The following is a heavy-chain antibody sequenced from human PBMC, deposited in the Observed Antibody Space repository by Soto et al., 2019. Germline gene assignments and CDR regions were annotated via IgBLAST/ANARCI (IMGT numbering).Heavy chain of an antibody. D-gene: IGHD5-18*01. CDR1: GYSFTIYW. V-gene: IGHV5-51*01. CDR3: ARWGVDTAMVTYYYYGMDV. CDR2: IYPGDSDT. J-gene: IGHJ6*02. Sequence: GESLKISCKGSGYSFTIYWIGWVRQMPGKGLEWMGIIYPGDSDTRYSPSFQGQVTISADKSISTAYLQWSSLKASDTAMYYCARWGVDTAMVTYYYYGMDVWGQGTTVTVSS.